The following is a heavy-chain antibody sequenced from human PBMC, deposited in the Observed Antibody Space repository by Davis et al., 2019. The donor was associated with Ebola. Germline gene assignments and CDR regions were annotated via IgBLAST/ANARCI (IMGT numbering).Heavy chain of an antibody. CDR1: GFTFSSYG. CDR2: ISYDGSNK. J-gene: IGHJ6*04. Sequence: GESLKISCAASGFTFSSYGMHWVRQAPGKGLEWVAVISYDGSNKYYADSVKGRFTISRDNSKNTLYLQMNSLRAEDTAVYYCAKGGVVVAATRRVDYYGMDVWGKGTTVTVSS. D-gene: IGHD2-15*01. CDR3: AKGGVVVAATRRVDYYGMDV. V-gene: IGHV3-30*18.